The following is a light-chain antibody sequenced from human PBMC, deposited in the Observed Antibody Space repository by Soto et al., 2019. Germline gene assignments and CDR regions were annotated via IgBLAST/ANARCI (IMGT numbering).Light chain of an antibody. J-gene: IGLJ2*01. CDR3: AAWDDSLSGQV. Sequence: QSVLTQPPSASGTPGQRVTISCSGSTSNIGSNSVFWYQQLPGTAPKLLIYRSNQRDLGVPDRFSGSKSGNSASLAISGLRSEDEADYYCAAWDDSLSGQVFGGGTKLTVL. CDR2: RSN. CDR1: TSNIGSNS. V-gene: IGLV1-47*01.